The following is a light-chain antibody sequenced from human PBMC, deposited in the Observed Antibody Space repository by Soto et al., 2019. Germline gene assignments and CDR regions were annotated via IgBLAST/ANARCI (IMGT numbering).Light chain of an antibody. J-gene: IGKJ4*01. CDR2: GAS. V-gene: IGKV3-20*01. CDR3: QQYGSSPLT. CDR1: QSVSSSS. Sequence: EIVLTQFPDTLSLSPGERATLSCRASQSVSSSSLAWYQQRRGQAPRLLIHGASGRATGIPDRFSGSGSGTDFTLTISRLEPEDFAVYYCQQYGSSPLTFGGGTKVDIK.